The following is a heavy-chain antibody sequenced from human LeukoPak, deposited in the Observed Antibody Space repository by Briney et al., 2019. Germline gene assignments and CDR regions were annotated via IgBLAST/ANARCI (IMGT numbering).Heavy chain of an antibody. CDR3: AGVGYYDSSGYFIFASFDY. CDR2: IYSGGTT. J-gene: IGHJ4*02. CDR1: GFTVSSNY. D-gene: IGHD3-22*01. V-gene: IGHV3-66*01. Sequence: GGSLRLSCAASGFTVSSNYMSWVRQAPGKGLEWVSVIYSGGTTYYADSVKGRFTISRDNSKNTLYLQMNSLRAEDTAVYYCAGVGYYDSSGYFIFASFDYWGQGTLVTVSS.